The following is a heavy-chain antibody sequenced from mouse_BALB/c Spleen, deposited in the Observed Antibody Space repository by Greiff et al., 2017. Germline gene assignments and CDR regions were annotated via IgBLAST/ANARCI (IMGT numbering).Heavy chain of an antibody. D-gene: IGHD2-1*01. CDR2: IDPANGNT. Sequence: DVHLVESGAELVKPGASVKLSCTASGFNIKDTYMHWVKQRPEQGLEWIGRIDPANGNTKYDPKFQGKATITADTSSNTAYLQLSSLTSEDTAVYYCARKGGNYEYAMDYWGQGTSVTVSS. CDR3: ARKGGNYEYAMDY. CDR1: GFNIKDTY. V-gene: IGHV14-3*02. J-gene: IGHJ4*01.